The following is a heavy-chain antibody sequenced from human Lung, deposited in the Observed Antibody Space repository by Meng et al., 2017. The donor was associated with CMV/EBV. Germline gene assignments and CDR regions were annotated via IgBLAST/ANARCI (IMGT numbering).Heavy chain of an antibody. CDR3: ARDRVLRGVNGLDV. CDR1: GYSFRTFG. V-gene: IGHV1-18*01. CDR2: ISAYNGNT. D-gene: IGHD3-10*01. J-gene: IGHJ6*01. Sequence: ASXXVSXKASGYSFRTFGISWVRKAPGQGLEWMGWISAYNGNTTYTQKLQGGVTMTRDTSTRTVYMELRSLRSDDTAVYYCARDRVLRGVNGLDVWGQGTTVTVSS.